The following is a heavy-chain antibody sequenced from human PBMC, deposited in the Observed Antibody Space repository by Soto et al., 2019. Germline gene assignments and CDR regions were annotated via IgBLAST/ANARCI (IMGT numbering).Heavy chain of an antibody. CDR2: IYPGDSDT. J-gene: IGHJ6*02. V-gene: IGHV5-51*01. CDR1: GYSFTSYW. D-gene: IGHD3-3*01. CDR3: ARRPIFGVGIRDNGMDV. Sequence: GESLKISCKGSGYSFTSYWIVWVRQMPGKGLECMGIIYPGDSDTRYSPSFQGQVTISADKSISTAYLQWSSLKASDTAMYYCARRPIFGVGIRDNGMDVWGQGATVTVSS.